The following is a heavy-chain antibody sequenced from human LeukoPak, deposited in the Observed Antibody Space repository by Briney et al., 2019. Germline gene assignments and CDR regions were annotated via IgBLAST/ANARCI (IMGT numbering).Heavy chain of an antibody. D-gene: IGHD6-13*01. CDR3: AREGIAAAGTDYYYYMDV. V-gene: IGHV1-2*02. CDR1: GYTFTGYY. Sequence: GASVKVSCKASGYTFTGYYMHWVRQAPGQGLEWMGWISPNSGGTNYAQKFQGRVTMTRDTSISTAYMELSRLRSDDTAVYYCAREGIAAAGTDYYYYMDVWGKGTTVTVSS. CDR2: ISPNSGGT. J-gene: IGHJ6*03.